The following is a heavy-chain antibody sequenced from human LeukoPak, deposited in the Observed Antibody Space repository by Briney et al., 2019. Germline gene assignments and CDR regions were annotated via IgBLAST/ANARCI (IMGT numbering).Heavy chain of an antibody. V-gene: IGHV4-30-2*01. CDR3: ARDPYYYDSSGSEGGFGY. CDR1: GGSISSGGYY. J-gene: IGHJ4*02. D-gene: IGHD3-22*01. CDR2: IYHSGST. Sequence: SQTLSLTCTVSGGSISSGGYYWSRIRQPPGKGLEWIGYIYHSGSTYYNPSLKSRVTISVDRSKNQFSLKLSSVTAADTAVYYCARDPYYYDSSGSEGGFGYWGQGTLVTVSS.